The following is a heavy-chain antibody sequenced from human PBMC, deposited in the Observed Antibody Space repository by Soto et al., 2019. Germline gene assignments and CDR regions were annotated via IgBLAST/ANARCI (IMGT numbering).Heavy chain of an antibody. CDR3: ARQRPTDGRWEFANYYGMDV. CDR1: GGSFSGYY. J-gene: IGHJ6*02. D-gene: IGHD1-26*01. CDR2: INHSGSA. V-gene: IGHV4-34*01. Sequence: SETLSLTCAVYGGSFSGYYWSWIRQPPGEGLEWIGEINHSGSANYNPSLKSRVTISVDTSKNQFSLKLSSVTAADTAVYYCARQRPTDGRWEFANYYGMDVWGQGTPVTVSS.